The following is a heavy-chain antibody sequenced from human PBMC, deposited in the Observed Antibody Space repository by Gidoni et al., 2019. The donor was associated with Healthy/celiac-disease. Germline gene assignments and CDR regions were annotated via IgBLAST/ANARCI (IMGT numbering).Heavy chain of an antibody. D-gene: IGHD6-13*01. CDR2: IYSGGST. V-gene: IGHV3-53*02. CDR1: GFTVSSNY. Sequence: EVQLVETGGGLIQPGGSLRLSCAASGFTVSSNYMSWVRQAPGKGLEWVSGIYSGGSTYYADSVKGRFTISRDNSKNTLYLQMNSLRAEDTAVYYCARMNGGSSWSYFDYWGQGTLVTVSS. J-gene: IGHJ4*02. CDR3: ARMNGGSSWSYFDY.